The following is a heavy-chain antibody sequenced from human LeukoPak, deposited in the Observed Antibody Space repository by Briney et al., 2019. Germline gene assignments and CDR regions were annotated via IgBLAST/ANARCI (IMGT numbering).Heavy chain of an antibody. CDR2: IYTGGST. D-gene: IGHD1-14*01. J-gene: IGHJ5*02. Sequence: PSETLSLTCTVSGGSISSGSYYWSWIRQPAGKGLDWIGRIYTGGSTNYNPSLKSRVTISVDTSKNQFSLKLSSVTAADTAVYYCARGVTTGGSSFWFDPWGQGTLVTVYS. CDR3: ARGVTTGGSSFWFDP. V-gene: IGHV4-61*02. CDR1: GGSISSGSYY.